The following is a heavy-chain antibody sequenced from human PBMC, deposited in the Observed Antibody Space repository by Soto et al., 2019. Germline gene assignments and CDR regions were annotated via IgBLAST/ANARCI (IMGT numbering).Heavy chain of an antibody. CDR1: GGSISSSSYY. V-gene: IGHV4-39*01. D-gene: IGHD6-6*01. CDR2: IYYSGST. Sequence: SETLSLTCTVSGGSISSSSYYWGWIRQPPGKGLEWIGSIYYSGSTYYNPSLKSRVTISVDTSKNQFSLKLSSVTAADTAVYYCASHLGDPSIAAGGPREIIDYWGQGTLVTVSS. CDR3: ASHLGDPSIAAGGPREIIDY. J-gene: IGHJ4*02.